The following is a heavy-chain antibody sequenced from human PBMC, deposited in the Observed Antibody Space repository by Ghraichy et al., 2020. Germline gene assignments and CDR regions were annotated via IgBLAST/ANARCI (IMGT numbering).Heavy chain of an antibody. CDR3: ARDKYYGSGSYPSPEYGMDV. CDR1: GGSISSSNW. Sequence: SETLSLTCAVSGGSISSSNWWSWVRQPPGKGLEWIGEIYHSGSTNYNPSLKSRVTISVDKSKNQFSLKLSSVTAADTAVYYCARDKYYGSGSYPSPEYGMDVWGQGTTVTVSS. V-gene: IGHV4-4*02. CDR2: IYHSGST. J-gene: IGHJ6*02. D-gene: IGHD3-10*01.